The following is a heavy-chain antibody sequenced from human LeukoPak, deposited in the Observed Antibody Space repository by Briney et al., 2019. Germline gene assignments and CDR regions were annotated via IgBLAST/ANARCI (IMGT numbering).Heavy chain of an antibody. J-gene: IGHJ4*02. CDR2: INPNSGGT. Sequence: ASVKVSCKASGYTFTGYYINWVRQAPGQGLEWMGWINPNSGGTNYAQKFQGRVTMTRDTSISTARMELSRLSPDDTAVYYCARGWAPGGSGSYGYWGQGTLVIVSS. V-gene: IGHV1-2*02. D-gene: IGHD1-26*01. CDR1: GYTFTGYY. CDR3: ARGWAPGGSGSYGY.